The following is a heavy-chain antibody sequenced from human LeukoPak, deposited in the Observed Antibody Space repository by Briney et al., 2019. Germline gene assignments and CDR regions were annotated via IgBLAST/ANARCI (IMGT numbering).Heavy chain of an antibody. CDR3: AKVRYGVVVITPNYFDY. V-gene: IGHV3-23*01. CDR1: GFTFSSYS. Sequence: GGSLRLSCAASGFTFSSYSMNWVRQAPGKGLEWVSAISGSGGSTYYADSVKGRFTISRDNSKNTLYVQMNSLRAEDTAIYYCAKVRYGVVVITPNYFDYWGQGTLVTVSS. D-gene: IGHD3-22*01. J-gene: IGHJ4*02. CDR2: ISGSGGST.